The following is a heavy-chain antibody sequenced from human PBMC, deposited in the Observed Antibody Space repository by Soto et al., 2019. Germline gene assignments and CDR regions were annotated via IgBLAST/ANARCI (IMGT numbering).Heavy chain of an antibody. J-gene: IGHJ4*01. D-gene: IGHD2-2*01. CDR1: GFSLSTSGVG. Sequence: QITLKESGPTLVKPTQTLTLTCTFSGFSLSTSGVGVGWIRQPPGKALEWLALIYWDDDKRYSPSLKSRLTIPTHPSTHQAVLPLTPIDPVDTATYYSPSVLVLVPAGFAYWRPVTLVTASS. CDR3: PSVLVLVPAGFAY. V-gene: IGHV2-5*02. CDR2: IYWDDDK.